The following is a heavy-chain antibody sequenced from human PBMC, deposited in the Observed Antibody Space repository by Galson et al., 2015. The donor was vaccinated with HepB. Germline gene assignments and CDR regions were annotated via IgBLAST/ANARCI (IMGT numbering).Heavy chain of an antibody. Sequence: SVKVSCKASGFTFTSSAVQWVRQARGQRLEWIGWIVVGSGNTNYAQKFQERVTITRDMSTSTAYMELSSLRSEDTAVYYCAAERPPYDFWRPFGYYYYYGMDVWGQGTTVTVSS. J-gene: IGHJ6*02. CDR3: AAERPPYDFWRPFGYYYYYGMDV. D-gene: IGHD3-3*01. CDR1: GFTFTSSA. V-gene: IGHV1-58*01. CDR2: IVVGSGNT.